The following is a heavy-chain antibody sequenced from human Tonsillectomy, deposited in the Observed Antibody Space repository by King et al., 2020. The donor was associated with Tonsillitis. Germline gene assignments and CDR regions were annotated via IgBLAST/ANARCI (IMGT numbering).Heavy chain of an antibody. Sequence: VQLVESGGGLVQPGRSLRLSCAASGFTFDDYAMHWVRQVPGTGWEVGASISLNSGILEHADALKGRFNLSRYNANNYLYLQMNSLRAEDTALYYCVKSIDSSSWGVPQTAFDYWGQGTQVFVSS. V-gene: IGHV3-9*01. CDR2: ISLNSGIL. CDR1: GFTFDDYA. D-gene: IGHD6-6*01. CDR3: VKSIDSSSWGVPQTAFDY. J-gene: IGHJ4*02.